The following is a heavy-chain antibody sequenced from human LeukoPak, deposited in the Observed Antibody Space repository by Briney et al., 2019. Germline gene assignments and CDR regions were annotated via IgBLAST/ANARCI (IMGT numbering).Heavy chain of an antibody. V-gene: IGHV4-59*01. Sequence: TASETLSLTCTVSGGSIRGYYWSWTRQSPEKGLEWIGYVYHTGSTKYNPSLQSRVTISIDPSKNQFSLNLTSVTAADTAVYYCSTDSPTGFDHWGQGALVTVSS. J-gene: IGHJ4*02. CDR2: VYHTGST. CDR3: STDSPTGFDH. D-gene: IGHD2/OR15-2a*01. CDR1: GGSIRGYY.